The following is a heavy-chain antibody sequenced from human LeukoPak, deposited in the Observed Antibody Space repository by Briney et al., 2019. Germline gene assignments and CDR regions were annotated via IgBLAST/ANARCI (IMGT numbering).Heavy chain of an antibody. CDR3: ARVVVVAKLGYYYGMDV. J-gene: IGHJ6*02. V-gene: IGHV5-51*01. D-gene: IGHD2-15*01. CDR2: IYPGDSDT. Sequence: GESLKISCKGSGYSFTSYWIGWVRQMPGKGLEWMGIIYPGDSDTRYSPSFQGQVTISADKSISTAYLQWSSLKASDTAMYYCARVVVVAKLGYYYGMDVWGQGTTVTVSS. CDR1: GYSFTSYW.